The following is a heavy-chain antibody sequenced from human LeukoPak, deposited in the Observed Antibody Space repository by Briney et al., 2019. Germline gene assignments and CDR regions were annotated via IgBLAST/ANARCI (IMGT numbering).Heavy chain of an antibody. Sequence: GGSLRLSCAASGFTFSSYGIHWVRQAPGKGLEWVAVIWYNRSNEYYADSVKGRLTVSRDNSKNTLYLQMNSLRAEDTAMYYCARDSDYWELLGDAFDAWGQGTMVFVSS. CDR1: GFTFSSYG. V-gene: IGHV3-33*01. CDR3: ARDSDYWELLGDAFDA. CDR2: IWYNRSNE. D-gene: IGHD1-26*01. J-gene: IGHJ3*01.